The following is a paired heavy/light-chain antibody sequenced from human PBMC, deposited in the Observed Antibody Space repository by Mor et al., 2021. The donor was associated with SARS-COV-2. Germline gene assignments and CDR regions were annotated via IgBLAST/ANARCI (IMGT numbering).Light chain of an antibody. CDR1: QSVLYSSNNKNY. V-gene: IGKV4-1*01. Sequence: DIVMTQSPDSLAVSLGERATINCKSSQSVLYSSNNKNYLAWYQQKPGQPPKLLIYWASTRESGVPDRFSGSGSGTDFTLTISSLQAEDVAVYYCQQYYDSLALTFGGGTKVEIK. J-gene: IGKJ4*01. CDR3: QQYYDSLALT. CDR2: WAS.
Heavy chain of an antibody. CDR1: GFTFDDYG. CDR2: VSWNSGSI. V-gene: IGHV3-9*01. Sequence: EVQLVESGGGLVQPGRSLRLSCATSGFTFDDYGMHWVRQTPGKGLEWVSGVSWNSGSIGYADSVKGRFTISRDNGKNSLHLQMNSLRPEDTALYYCAKGSAVVAAMFDYWGQGTLVTVSS. D-gene: IGHD2-15*01. CDR3: AKGSAVVAAMFDY. J-gene: IGHJ4*02.